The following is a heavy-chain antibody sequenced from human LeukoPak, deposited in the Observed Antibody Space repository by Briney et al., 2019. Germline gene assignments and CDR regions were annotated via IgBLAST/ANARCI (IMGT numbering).Heavy chain of an antibody. D-gene: IGHD1-26*01. CDR1: GGSITISSYY. J-gene: IGHJ5*01. Sequence: SETLSLTCTVSGGSITISSYYWGWIRQPPGKGLEWIGSIYYSGNTYYNPSLKSRVTISVDTSKHQFSLNLSSVTAADTAIYFCARGLLYSGSFARDWFDSWGQGTLVTVSS. V-gene: IGHV4-39*01. CDR2: IYYSGNT. CDR3: ARGLLYSGSFARDWFDS.